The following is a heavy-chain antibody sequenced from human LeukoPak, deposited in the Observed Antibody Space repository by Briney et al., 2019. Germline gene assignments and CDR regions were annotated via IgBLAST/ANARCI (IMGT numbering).Heavy chain of an antibody. V-gene: IGHV4-59*08. CDR2: IYYSGST. D-gene: IGHD5-12*01. J-gene: IGHJ4*02. CDR3: ARHSGYDKYYFDY. CDR1: GGSISSYY. Sequence: SETLSLTCTVSGGSISSYYWSWIRQPPGKGLGWIGYIYYSGSTNYNPSLKSRVTISVDTSKNQFSLKLSSVTAADTAVYYCARHSGYDKYYFDYWGQGTLVTVSS.